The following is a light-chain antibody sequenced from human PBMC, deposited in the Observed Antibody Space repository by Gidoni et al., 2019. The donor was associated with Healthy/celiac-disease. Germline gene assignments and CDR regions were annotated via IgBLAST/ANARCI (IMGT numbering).Light chain of an antibody. Sequence: ESGLTQSPGTLSLSPGERATLSCSASQSVSSSYLAWYQQKPGQAPRLLIYGASSRATGIPDRFSGSVSGTDFTLTISRLEPEDFAVYYCQQYGSSPAFGGGTKVEIK. J-gene: IGKJ4*01. V-gene: IGKV3-20*01. CDR3: QQYGSSPA. CDR1: QSVSSSY. CDR2: GAS.